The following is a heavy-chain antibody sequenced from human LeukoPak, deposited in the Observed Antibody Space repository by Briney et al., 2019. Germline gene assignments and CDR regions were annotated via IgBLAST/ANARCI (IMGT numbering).Heavy chain of an antibody. D-gene: IGHD2-2*01. CDR3: GIIPAAAYYSYYMDV. V-gene: IGHV3-73*01. J-gene: IGHJ6*03. CDR1: GFTFSSYW. Sequence: GGSLRLSCAASGFTFSSYWMHWVRQAPGKGLEWVGRIRSKANIYATAYAASVKGRFSISRDDSKNTAYLQMNSLKIEDTAVYYCGIIPAAAYYSYYMDVWGKGTTVTVSS. CDR2: IRSKANIYAT.